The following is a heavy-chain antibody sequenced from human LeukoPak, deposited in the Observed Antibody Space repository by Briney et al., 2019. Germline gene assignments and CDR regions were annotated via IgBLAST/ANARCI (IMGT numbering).Heavy chain of an antibody. CDR2: IYYTGVT. D-gene: IGHD4-23*01. CDR3: ARERSSSGGHSWFDP. Sequence: SETLSLTCTVSGGYIITSGHYWGWIRQPPGKGLEWIWSIYYTGVTSTNPFFRSRMSISVDTSKNQFSLNLTSVTAADAAVYYCARERSSSGGHSWFDPWGQGTLVTVSS. CDR1: GGYIITSGHY. V-gene: IGHV4-39*07. J-gene: IGHJ5*02.